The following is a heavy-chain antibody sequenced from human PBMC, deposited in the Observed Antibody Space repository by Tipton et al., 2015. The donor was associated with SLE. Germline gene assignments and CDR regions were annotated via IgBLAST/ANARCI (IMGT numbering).Heavy chain of an antibody. CDR2: IYYSGST. V-gene: IGHV4-59*01. CDR3: AMGGARYCSGGSCYYFGFDP. J-gene: IGHJ5*02. CDR1: GGSISSYY. D-gene: IGHD2-15*01. Sequence: TLSLTCTVSGGSISSYYWSWIRQPPGKGLEWIGYIYYSGSTNYNPSLKSRVTISVDTSKNQFSLKLSSVTAADTAVHYCAMGGARYCSGGSCYYFGFDPWGQGSLVTVSS.